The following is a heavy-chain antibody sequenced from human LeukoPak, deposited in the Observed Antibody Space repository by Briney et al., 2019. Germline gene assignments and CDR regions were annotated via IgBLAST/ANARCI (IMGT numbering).Heavy chain of an antibody. V-gene: IGHV3-33*01. CDR1: GFTFSSYG. CDR3: AREGSSGCFPN. CDR2: IWYNGSNK. D-gene: IGHD6-19*01. Sequence: GGSLRLSCAASGFTFSSYGMHWVRQAPGKGLEWVAVIWYNGSNKYYADSVKGRFTISRDNSKNTLYLQMNSLRAEDTAVYYCAREGSSGCFPNWGQGTLVTVSS. J-gene: IGHJ4*02.